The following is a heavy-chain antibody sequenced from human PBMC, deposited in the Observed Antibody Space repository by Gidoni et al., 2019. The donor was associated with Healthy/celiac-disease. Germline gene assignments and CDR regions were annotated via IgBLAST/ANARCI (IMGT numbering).Heavy chain of an antibody. CDR2: ISYDGSNK. J-gene: IGHJ6*02. CDR1: GFTFSSYA. V-gene: IGHV3-30*04. Sequence: QVQLVESGGGVVPPGKSLRPACAASGFTFSSYAMHWVRQAPGKGLEWVAVISYDGSNKDYADSVKGRFTISRDNSKNTLYLQMNSLRAEDTAVYYCARPIDFNGYYYGMDVWGQGTTVTVSS. D-gene: IGHD3-3*01. CDR3: ARPIDFNGYYYGMDV.